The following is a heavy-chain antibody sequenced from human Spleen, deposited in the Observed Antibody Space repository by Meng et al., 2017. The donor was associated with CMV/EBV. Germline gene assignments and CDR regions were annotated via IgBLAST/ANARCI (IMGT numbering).Heavy chain of an antibody. CDR1: GYTFTTYG. J-gene: IGHJ6*02. CDR3: ARVSIRVTIFGVVFIDPFYFYGMDV. D-gene: IGHD3-3*01. V-gene: IGHV1-18*01. Sequence: VTVSCKTSGYTFTTYGMSWVRQAPGQGLEWMGWISGYNGNPNYAQKFQDRVNMTTDTSTSTAFMELKSLTSDDTAVYYCARVSIRVTIFGVVFIDPFYFYGMDVWGQGTSVTVSS. CDR2: ISGYNGNP.